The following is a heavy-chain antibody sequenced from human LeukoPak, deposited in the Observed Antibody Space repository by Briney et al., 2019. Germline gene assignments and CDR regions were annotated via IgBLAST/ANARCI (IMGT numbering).Heavy chain of an antibody. J-gene: IGHJ3*02. CDR1: GYTFTSYG. CDR2: ISAYNGNT. CDR3: ARDNTIFGVAYDAFDI. V-gene: IGHV1-18*01. Sequence: GASVKVSCKASGYTFTSYGISWVRQAPGQGLEWMGWISAYNGNTNYAQKLRGRVTMTTDTSTSTAYMELRSLRSDDTAVYYCARDNTIFGVAYDAFDIWGQGTMVAVSS. D-gene: IGHD3-3*01.